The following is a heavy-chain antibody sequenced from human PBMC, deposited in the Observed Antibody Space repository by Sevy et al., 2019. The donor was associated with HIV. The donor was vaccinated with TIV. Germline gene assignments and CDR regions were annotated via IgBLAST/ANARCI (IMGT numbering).Heavy chain of an antibody. V-gene: IGHV3-23*01. J-gene: IGHJ6*02. CDR2: LIGGGSRT. Sequence: GGSLRLACAASGFPFSNYAMSWVRQAPGKGLEWVSTLIGGGSRTYYADSVTGRFIISRDNSRNTLYLQMNSLRAEDTAIYYCAKRRVQSGLSGGGANFGMDVCGRGTTVTVSS. D-gene: IGHD2-8*02. CDR3: AKRRVQSGLSGGGANFGMDV. CDR1: GFPFSNYA.